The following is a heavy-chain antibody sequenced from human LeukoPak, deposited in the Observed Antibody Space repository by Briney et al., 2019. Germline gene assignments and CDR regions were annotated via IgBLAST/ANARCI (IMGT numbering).Heavy chain of an antibody. J-gene: IGHJ5*02. CDR1: GGSISSYY. CDR2: IYYSGST. D-gene: IGHD3-10*01. CDR3: ARDFGTAWFDP. V-gene: IGHV4-59*01. Sequence: SETLSLICTVSGGSISSYYWSWIRQPPGKGLEWIGYIYYSGSTNYNPSLKSRVTISVDTSKNQFSLKLSSVTAADTAVYYCARDFGTAWFDPWGQGTLVIVSS.